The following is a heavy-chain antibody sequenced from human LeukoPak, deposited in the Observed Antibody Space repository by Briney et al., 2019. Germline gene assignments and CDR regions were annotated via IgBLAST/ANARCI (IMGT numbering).Heavy chain of an antibody. D-gene: IGHD6-13*01. V-gene: IGHV4-38-2*02. CDR2: IHHSGST. CDR3: ARVAAGIGFFQH. J-gene: IGHJ1*01. Sequence: SETLSLTCTVSNYSISNTCYWGWIRQPPGKGLEWIGNIHHSGSTYYNPSLKSRVTISVDTSKNQLSLKLNSVTAADTAVYYCARVAAGIGFFQHWGQGTLVTVSS. CDR1: NYSISNTCY.